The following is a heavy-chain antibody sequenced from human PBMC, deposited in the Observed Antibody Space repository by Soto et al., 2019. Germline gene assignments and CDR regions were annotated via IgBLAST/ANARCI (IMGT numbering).Heavy chain of an antibody. J-gene: IGHJ6*03. CDR2: MNPNSGNT. CDR1: GYTFTSYD. Sequence: ASVKVSCKASGYTFTSYDINWVRQATGQGLEWMGWMNPNSGNTGYAQKFQGRVTMTRNTSISTAYMELSSLRSEDTAVYYCARVHDYVDSPTMDVWGKGTTVTVSS. D-gene: IGHD4-17*01. CDR3: ARVHDYVDSPTMDV. V-gene: IGHV1-8*01.